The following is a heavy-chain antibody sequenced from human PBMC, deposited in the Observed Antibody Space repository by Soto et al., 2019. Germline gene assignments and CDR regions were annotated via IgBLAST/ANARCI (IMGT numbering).Heavy chain of an antibody. Sequence: EVQLVESGGGLVQPGRSLRLSCAASGFTFGGDAMHWVRQPPGKGLEWVSGLSWTGGNIVYAESVKGRFAISRDNAKNSLYLQMNTQRAEDTAVDYGAKGMVSLVGATTSAGAFETWGRGTLVTVSS. CDR3: AKGMVSLVGATTSAGAFET. J-gene: IGHJ3*02. D-gene: IGHD1-26*01. CDR2: LSWTGGNI. V-gene: IGHV3-9*01. CDR1: GFTFGGDA.